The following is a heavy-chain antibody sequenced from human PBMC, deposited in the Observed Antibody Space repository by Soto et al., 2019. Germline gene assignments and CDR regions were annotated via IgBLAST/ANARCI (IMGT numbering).Heavy chain of an antibody. CDR3: ARIYSGSYIDAFDI. D-gene: IGHD1-26*01. CDR2: IDWDDDK. Sequence: SVPTLVNPTQTLTLTCTFSGFSLSTSGMRVSWIRQPPGKALEWLARIDWDDDKFYSTSLKTRLTISKDTSKNQVVLTMTNMDPVDTATYYCARIYSGSYIDAFDIWGQGTMVTVS. V-gene: IGHV2-70*04. CDR1: GFSLSTSGMR. J-gene: IGHJ3*02.